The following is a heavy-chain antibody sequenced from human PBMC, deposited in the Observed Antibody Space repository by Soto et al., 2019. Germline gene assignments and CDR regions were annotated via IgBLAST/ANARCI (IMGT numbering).Heavy chain of an antibody. CDR3: ARADNWNNYYYGMDV. CDR1: GGSISSYY. D-gene: IGHD1-20*01. J-gene: IGHJ6*02. CDR2: IYYSGST. Sequence: SETLSLTCTVSGGSISSYYWSWIRQPPGKGLGWIGYIYYSGSTNYNPSLKSRVTVSVDTSKNQFSLKLSSVTAADTAVYYCARADNWNNYYYGMDVWGQGTTVNVSS. V-gene: IGHV4-59*01.